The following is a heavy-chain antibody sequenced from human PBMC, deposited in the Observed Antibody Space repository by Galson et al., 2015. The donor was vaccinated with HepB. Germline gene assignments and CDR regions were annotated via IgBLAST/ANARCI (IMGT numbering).Heavy chain of an antibody. CDR3: AREYYYDSSGLGSDY. CDR1: GFTFSDYY. D-gene: IGHD3-22*01. CDR2: ISSSSSYT. Sequence: SLRLSCAASGFTFSDYYMSWIRQAPGKGLEWVSYISSSSSYTNYADSVKGRFTISRDNAKNSLYLQMNSLRAEDTAVYYCAREYYYDSSGLGSDYWGQGTLVTVSS. J-gene: IGHJ4*02. V-gene: IGHV3-11*05.